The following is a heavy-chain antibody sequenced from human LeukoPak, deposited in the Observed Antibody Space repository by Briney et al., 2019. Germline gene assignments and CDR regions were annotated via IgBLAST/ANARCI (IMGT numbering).Heavy chain of an antibody. CDR2: IDGGGGST. CDR3: ATGFNSGVAAAGKRYYFDY. Sequence: GGSLRLSCAASGFTFSSYAMSWVRQAPGKGLEWVSAIDGGGGSTYYADSVKGRFTISRDNSENTLYLQMNSLRAEDTAVYYCATGFNSGVAAAGKRYYFDYWGQGTLVTVSP. J-gene: IGHJ4*02. CDR1: GFTFSSYA. V-gene: IGHV3-23*01. D-gene: IGHD6-13*01.